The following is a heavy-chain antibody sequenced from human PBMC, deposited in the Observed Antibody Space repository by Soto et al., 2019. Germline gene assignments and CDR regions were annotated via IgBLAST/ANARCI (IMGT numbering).Heavy chain of an antibody. CDR1: GGSISSGGYS. D-gene: IGHD3-3*01. V-gene: IGHV4-30-2*01. CDR2: IYHSGST. J-gene: IGHJ3*02. Sequence: QLQLQESGSGLVKPSQTLSLTCAVSGGSISSGGYSWSWIRQPPGKGLEWIGYIYHSGSTYYNPSLKSRVTISVDRFKNQFSLKLSSVTAADTAVYYCARESYDFWSGYYLGAFDIWGQGTMVTVSS. CDR3: ARESYDFWSGYYLGAFDI.